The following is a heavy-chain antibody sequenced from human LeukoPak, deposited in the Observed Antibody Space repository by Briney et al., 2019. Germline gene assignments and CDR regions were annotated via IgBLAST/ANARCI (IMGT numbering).Heavy chain of an antibody. J-gene: IGHJ3*02. V-gene: IGHV5-51*01. D-gene: IGHD2-2*01. CDR1: GYVFTSYW. CDR2: IYPGDYDN. CDR3: ARPRLPGGPSRKNNAFDI. Sequence: GPGYVFTSYWIGWVRPVPRKGPGWMGSIYPGDYDNRYSPSFQGQLTISADKSISTAFLQWSSLKASDTAMYYCARPRLPGGPSRKNNAFDIWGQGTLVTVSS.